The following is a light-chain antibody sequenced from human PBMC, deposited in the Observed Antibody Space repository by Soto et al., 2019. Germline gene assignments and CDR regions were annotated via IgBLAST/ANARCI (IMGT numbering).Light chain of an antibody. CDR3: SSYAASNNFYFV. J-gene: IGLJ3*02. V-gene: IGLV2-8*01. Sequence: QSVLTQPPSASGSPGQSVTISCTGTSSDVGGYNYVSWYQQYTGRAPKLMIYEVTKRPSGVPDRFSGSNSGNTASLTVSGLQDEDEADYYCSSYAASNNFYFVFGGGTKLTVL. CDR2: EVT. CDR1: SSDVGGYNY.